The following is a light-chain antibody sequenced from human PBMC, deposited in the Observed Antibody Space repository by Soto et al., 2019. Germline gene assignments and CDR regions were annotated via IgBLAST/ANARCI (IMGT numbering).Light chain of an antibody. Sequence: DIQMTQSPSTLSASVGDRVTITCRARQTISIWLAWYQQKPGKAPKLLIYDASILESGVPSRFSGSGSGTEFTLTISSLQPDDFATYYCQQYNSYRTFGQGTK. CDR2: DAS. J-gene: IGKJ1*01. CDR3: QQYNSYRT. CDR1: QTISIW. V-gene: IGKV1-5*01.